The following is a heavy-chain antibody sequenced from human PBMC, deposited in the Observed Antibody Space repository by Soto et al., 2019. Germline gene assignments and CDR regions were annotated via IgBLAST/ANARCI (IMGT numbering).Heavy chain of an antibody. Sequence: AGGSLRLSCSASGFTCSSYWMSWVRQAPGKGLEWVANIKQDGSEKYYVDSVKGRFTISRDNAKNSLYLQMNSLRAEDTAVYYCATGSGYLDYWGQGTLVTVSS. CDR2: IKQDGSEK. D-gene: IGHD3-22*01. CDR3: ATGSGYLDY. V-gene: IGHV3-7*03. J-gene: IGHJ4*02. CDR1: GFTCSSYW.